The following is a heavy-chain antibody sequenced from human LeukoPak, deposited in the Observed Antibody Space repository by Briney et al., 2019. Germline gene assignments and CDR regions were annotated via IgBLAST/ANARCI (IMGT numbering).Heavy chain of an antibody. D-gene: IGHD3-9*01. CDR3: AREPEYYDILTGTGDYFDY. CDR1: GYTFTGYY. J-gene: IGHJ4*02. CDR2: INPNSGGT. V-gene: IGHV1-2*02. Sequence: ASVKVSCKASGYTFTGYYMHWVRQAPGQGLKWMGWINPNSGGTNYAQKFQGRVTMTRDTSISTAYMELSSLRSEDTAVYYCAREPEYYDILTGTGDYFDYWGQGTLVTVSS.